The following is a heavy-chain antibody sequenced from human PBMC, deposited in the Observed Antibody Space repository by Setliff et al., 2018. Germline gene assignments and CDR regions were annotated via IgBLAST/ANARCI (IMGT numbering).Heavy chain of an antibody. Sequence: PGGSLRLSCAASGCTFSSYRMHWVRQAPGKGVAWVAVIWDDGGNKYHADSVKGRFTISRDNSKNTLYLQMNSLRPEDTAVYYCARDYGSGSYYNLYYYYYYY. V-gene: IGHV3-33*08. CDR3: ARDYGSGSYYNLYYYYYYY. CDR1: GCTFSSYR. D-gene: IGHD3-10*01. CDR2: IWDDGGNK. J-gene: IGHJ6*03.